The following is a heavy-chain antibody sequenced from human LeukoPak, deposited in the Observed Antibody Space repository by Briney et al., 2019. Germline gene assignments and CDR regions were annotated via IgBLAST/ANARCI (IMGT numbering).Heavy chain of an antibody. Sequence: SQTLSLTCAISGDSVSSNSAAWNWLRQSPSRGLEWLGRTYYRSKWYNDYAVSVKSRITINPDTSKNQFSLQLNSVTPEDTAVYYCARTPYYYDSSGYSYYFDYWGQGTLVTVSS. CDR1: GDSVSSNSAA. V-gene: IGHV6-1*01. D-gene: IGHD3-22*01. CDR3: ARTPYYYDSSGYSYYFDY. J-gene: IGHJ4*02. CDR2: TYYRSKWYN.